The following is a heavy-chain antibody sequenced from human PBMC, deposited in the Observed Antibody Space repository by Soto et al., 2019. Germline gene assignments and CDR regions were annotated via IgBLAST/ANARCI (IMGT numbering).Heavy chain of an antibody. J-gene: IGHJ4*02. Sequence: ASVKVSCKASGSTFTSSAVQWVRHARGQRLEWIGWIVVGSGNTNYAQKFQERDTITRDMSTSTAYMELSSLRSEDTAVYYCAASPAYSSGWADYWGQGTLVTVPS. CDR1: GSTFTSSA. V-gene: IGHV1-58*01. CDR3: AASPAYSSGWADY. D-gene: IGHD6-19*01. CDR2: IVVGSGNT.